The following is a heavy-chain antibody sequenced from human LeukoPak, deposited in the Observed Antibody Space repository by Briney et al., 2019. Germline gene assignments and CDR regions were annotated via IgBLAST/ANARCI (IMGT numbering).Heavy chain of an antibody. CDR3: AKRVVVPAANWFDP. Sequence: GGSLRLSCAASGFTFSSYWMSWVRQAPGKGLEWVANIKQDGSEKYYVDSVKVRFTISRDNAKNSLYLQMNSLRAEDTAVYYCAKRVVVPAANWFDPWGQGTLVTVSS. CDR1: GFTFSSYW. D-gene: IGHD2-2*01. J-gene: IGHJ5*02. V-gene: IGHV3-7*01. CDR2: IKQDGSEK.